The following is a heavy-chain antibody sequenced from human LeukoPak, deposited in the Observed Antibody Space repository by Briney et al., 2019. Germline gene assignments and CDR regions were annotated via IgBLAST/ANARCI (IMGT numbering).Heavy chain of an antibody. Sequence: GGSLRLSCAASGFTFSSNYMSWVRQAPGKGLEWVSVIYSGGSTYYADSVKGRFTISRDNSKNTLYLQMNSLRAEDTAVYYCAKVVHIVVVTALYYFDYWGQGTLVTVSS. CDR3: AKVVHIVVVTALYYFDY. D-gene: IGHD2-21*02. CDR1: GFTFSSNY. CDR2: IYSGGST. J-gene: IGHJ4*02. V-gene: IGHV3-53*01.